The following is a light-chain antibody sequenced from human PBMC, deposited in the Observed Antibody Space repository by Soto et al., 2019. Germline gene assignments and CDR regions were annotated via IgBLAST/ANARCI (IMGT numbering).Light chain of an antibody. J-gene: IGKJ1*01. Sequence: EVVKTQSPATLSVSPGERVTLSCRASQSINAHLAWYEQKPGQAPRLLIHGASTRATGIPARCSGSGFGTEFILTISSLQSEDFAVYYCQQYNTWLWTFGQGTKVEIQ. CDR1: QSINAH. CDR2: GAS. CDR3: QQYNTWLWT. V-gene: IGKV3-15*01.